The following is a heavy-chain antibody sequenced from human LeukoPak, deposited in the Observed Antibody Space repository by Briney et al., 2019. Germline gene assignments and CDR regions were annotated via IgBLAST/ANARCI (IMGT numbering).Heavy chain of an antibody. CDR3: AGGFYTIFGVVITRYYYYYMDV. Sequence: GASVKVSCKASGYTFTGYYMHWVRQAPGQGLEWMGWINPNSGGTNYAQKFQGRVTMTRDTSISTAYMELSRLRSDDTAVYYCAGGFYTIFGVVITRYYYYYMDVWGKGTTVTISS. J-gene: IGHJ6*03. V-gene: IGHV1-2*02. D-gene: IGHD3-3*01. CDR2: INPNSGGT. CDR1: GYTFTGYY.